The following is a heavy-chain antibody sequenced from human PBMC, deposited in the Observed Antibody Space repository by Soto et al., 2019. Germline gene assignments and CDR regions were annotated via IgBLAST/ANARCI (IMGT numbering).Heavy chain of an antibody. V-gene: IGHV4-4*02. D-gene: IGHD4-17*01. J-gene: IGHJ6*03. CDR2: IYHSGST. CDR3: ARDLYKNYGDYRGYYYYMDV. Sequence: QVQLQESGPGLVKPSGTLSLTCAVSSGSISSSNWWSWVRQPPGKGLEWIGEIYHSGSTNYNPSLTRRVTISVHKSKNQFSLKLSSVNAADTAVYYCARDLYKNYGDYRGYYYYMDVWGKGTTVTVSS. CDR1: SGSISSSNW.